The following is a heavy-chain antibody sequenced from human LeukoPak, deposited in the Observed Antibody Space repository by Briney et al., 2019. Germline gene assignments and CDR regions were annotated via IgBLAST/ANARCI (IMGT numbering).Heavy chain of an antibody. CDR1: GFTFSSYA. V-gene: IGHV3-23*01. CDR3: AKRPLVSYDYVWGSYPNWFDP. J-gene: IGHJ5*02. Sequence: PGGSLRLSCAASGFTFSSYAMSWVRQAPGKGLEWVSAISGSGGSTYYADSVKGRFTISRDNSKNTLYPQMNSLRAEDTAVYYCAKRPLVSYDYVWGSYPNWFDPWGQGTLVTVSS. D-gene: IGHD3-16*02. CDR2: ISGSGGST.